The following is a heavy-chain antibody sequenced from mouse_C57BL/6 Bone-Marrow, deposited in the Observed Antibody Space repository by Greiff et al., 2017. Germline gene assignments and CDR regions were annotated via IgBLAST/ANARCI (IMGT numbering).Heavy chain of an antibody. CDR1: GYSITSGYY. CDR3: ACRYAY. CDR2: ISNDGSN. V-gene: IGHV3-6*01. Sequence: EVKLMESGPGLVKPSQSLSLTCSVTGYSITSGYYWNWIRQFPGNKLEWMGYISNDGSNNYNPSLKNRISLTRDTSKNQFFLQLNSVTTEDTATYYCACRYAYWGQGTLVTVSA. J-gene: IGHJ3*01.